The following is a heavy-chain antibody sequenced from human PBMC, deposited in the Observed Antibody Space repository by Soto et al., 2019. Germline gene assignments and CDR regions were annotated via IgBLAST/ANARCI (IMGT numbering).Heavy chain of an antibody. D-gene: IGHD3-3*01. Sequence: ASVKVSCKASGYTFTNFGISWMRQAPGQGLEWMGLISASNGHTNYAQKFQGRVTLTTDTSTSTAHMEVRSLRSDDMATYYCARSIMVFGIVAVTSYFDSWGQGTQVTVSS. V-gene: IGHV1-18*03. CDR3: ARSIMVFGIVAVTSYFDS. CDR1: GYTFTNFG. J-gene: IGHJ4*02. CDR2: ISASNGHT.